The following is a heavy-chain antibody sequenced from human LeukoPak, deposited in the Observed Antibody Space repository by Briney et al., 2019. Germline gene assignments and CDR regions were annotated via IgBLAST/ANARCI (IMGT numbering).Heavy chain of an antibody. V-gene: IGHV3-23*01. J-gene: IGHJ4*02. CDR1: GFTFSSYA. CDR2: ISGSGGST. D-gene: IGHD2-15*01. Sequence: GGSLRLSCAASGFTFSSYAMSWVRQAPGKGLEWVSAISGSGGSTYYADSVKGRFTISRDNSKNTLYLQMNSLRAEDTAVYYCAKRAWMGYCSGGNCHTHDYWGQGTLVTVSS. CDR3: AKRAWMGYCSGGNCHTHDY.